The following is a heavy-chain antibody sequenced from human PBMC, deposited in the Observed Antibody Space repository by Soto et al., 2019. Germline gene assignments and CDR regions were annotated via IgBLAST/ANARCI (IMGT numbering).Heavy chain of an antibody. Sequence: QVQLVESGGGVVQPGRSLRLSCAASGFTFSSYAMHWFRQAPGKGLEWVAVISYDGSNKYYADSVKGRFTISRDNSKNTLYLQMNSLRAEDTAVYYCARVMSVTTFKGWEGMDVWGQGTTVTVSS. V-gene: IGHV3-30-3*01. D-gene: IGHD4-17*01. CDR3: ARVMSVTTFKGWEGMDV. J-gene: IGHJ6*02. CDR2: ISYDGSNK. CDR1: GFTFSSYA.